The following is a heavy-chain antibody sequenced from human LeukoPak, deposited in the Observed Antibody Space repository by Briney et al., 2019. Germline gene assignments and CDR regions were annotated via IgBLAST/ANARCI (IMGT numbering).Heavy chain of an antibody. D-gene: IGHD1-26*01. CDR1: GLTFSSYA. J-gene: IGHJ4*02. V-gene: IGHV3-23*01. CDR2: ISGSGAGT. Sequence: PGGSLRLSCAASGLTFSSYAVSWVRQAPGRGLEWVSGISGSGAGTYYADSVKGRFTISRDNSKNTLYLQMNSLRAEDTAVYYCATRMVGATTYFNYWGRGTLVTVSS. CDR3: ATRMVGATTYFNY.